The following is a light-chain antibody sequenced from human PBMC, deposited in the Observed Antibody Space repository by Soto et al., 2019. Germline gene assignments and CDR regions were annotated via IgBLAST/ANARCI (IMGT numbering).Light chain of an antibody. J-gene: IGKJ2*01. Sequence: EIVLTQSPGTLSLSPGERATLSCRASQSVSSNYLAWYQQKPGQAPRLLIYGASSRATGIPDRFSGSGSGTDFTLTIRRLEPEDFAVYYCQQYGNSPLTFGQGTKLEIK. CDR1: QSVSSNY. V-gene: IGKV3-20*01. CDR3: QQYGNSPLT. CDR2: GAS.